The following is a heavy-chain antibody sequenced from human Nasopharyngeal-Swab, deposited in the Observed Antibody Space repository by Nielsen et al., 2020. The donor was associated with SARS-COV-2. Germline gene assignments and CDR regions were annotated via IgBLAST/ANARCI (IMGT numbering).Heavy chain of an antibody. D-gene: IGHD1-1*01. V-gene: IGHV3-74*01. CDR1: GFTFSSYW. CDR3: ARGEDWNDVGGYYFDY. J-gene: IGHJ4*02. CDR2: INSDGSST. Sequence: GESLKISCAASGFTFSSYWMHWVRQAPGKGLVWVSRINSDGSSTSYADSVKGRFTISRDNAKNTLYLQMNSLRAEDTAVYYCARGEDWNDVGGYYFDYWGQGTLVTVSS.